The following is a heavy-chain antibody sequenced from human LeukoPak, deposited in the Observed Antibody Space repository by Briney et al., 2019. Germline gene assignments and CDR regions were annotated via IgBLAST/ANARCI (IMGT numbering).Heavy chain of an antibody. J-gene: IGHJ4*02. CDR1: GFPFSSYA. D-gene: IGHD2-2*02. V-gene: IGHV3-30-3*01. Sequence: PGGSLRLSCAASGFPFSSYAMHWVRQAPGKGLEWVAVISYDGSNKYYADSVKGRFTISRDNSKNTLYLQMNSLRAEDTAVYYCARDPRYCSSTSCYKAFDYWGQGTLVTVSS. CDR3: ARDPRYCSSTSCYKAFDY. CDR2: ISYDGSNK.